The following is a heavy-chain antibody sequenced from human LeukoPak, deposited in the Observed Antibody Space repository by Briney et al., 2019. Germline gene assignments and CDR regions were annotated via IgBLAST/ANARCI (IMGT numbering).Heavy chain of an antibody. CDR3: ARQRLVPAAIDY. Sequence: PSETLSLTCAVSGYSISSGYYWGWIRQPPGKGLEWIGSIYHSGSTYYNPSPKSRVTISVDTSKNQFSLKLSSVTAADTAVYYCARQRLVPAAIDYWGQGTLVTVSS. J-gene: IGHJ4*02. CDR2: IYHSGST. V-gene: IGHV4-38-2*01. D-gene: IGHD2-2*01. CDR1: GYSISSGYY.